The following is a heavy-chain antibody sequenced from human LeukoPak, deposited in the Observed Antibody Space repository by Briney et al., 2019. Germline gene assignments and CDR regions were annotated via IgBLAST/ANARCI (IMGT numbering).Heavy chain of an antibody. CDR1: GGSFSTYY. D-gene: IGHD3-16*01. J-gene: IGHJ4*02. CDR2: IYYSGST. CDR3: ARAVISFGAAVAKGFDC. V-gene: IGHV4-59*01. Sequence: PSETLSLTCTVSGGSFSTYYWSWIRQPPGKGLEWIGYIYYSGSTDYNPSLKSRVTMSLDTSKNRFSLKLSSVTAADTALYYCARAVISFGAAVAKGFDCWGQGTLVTVSS.